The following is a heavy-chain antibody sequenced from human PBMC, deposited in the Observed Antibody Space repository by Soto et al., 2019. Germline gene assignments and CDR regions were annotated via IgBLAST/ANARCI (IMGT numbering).Heavy chain of an antibody. Sequence: QVHLVESGGGVVQPGRSLRLSCAASGFTFTDYGMHWVRQAPGKGLEWVAVVSYDGTNRYYADSVRGRFIISRDNSKNTLYLQMNSLRPDDTGVYYCAKDSGISALYSFDSWGQGTLVSVSS. CDR2: VSYDGTNR. D-gene: IGHD2-21*01. V-gene: IGHV3-30*18. J-gene: IGHJ4*02. CDR1: GFTFTDYG. CDR3: AKDSGISALYSFDS.